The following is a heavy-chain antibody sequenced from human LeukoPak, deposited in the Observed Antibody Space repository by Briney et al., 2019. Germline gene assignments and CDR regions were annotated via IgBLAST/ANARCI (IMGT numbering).Heavy chain of an antibody. D-gene: IGHD3-22*01. Sequence: PGGSLRLSCAASGFTFSSYAMHWVRQAPGKGLEWVAVLSYDGSNKYYADSVKGRFTISRDNSKNTLCLQMNSLRAEDTAVYYCARDFYYDSSDQSGVDYWGQGTLVTVSS. V-gene: IGHV3-30*01. CDR2: LSYDGSNK. J-gene: IGHJ4*02. CDR1: GFTFSSYA. CDR3: ARDFYYDSSDQSGVDY.